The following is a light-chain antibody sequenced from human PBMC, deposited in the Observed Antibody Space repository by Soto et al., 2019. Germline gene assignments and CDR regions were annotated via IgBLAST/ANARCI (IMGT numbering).Light chain of an antibody. Sequence: QSALTQPASVSGSPGQSTTISCTGTSSDVGGYSYVSWYQHFPGKAPKLIIYDVSNRPSGVSNRFSGSKSGNTASLTISGLQAEDEADYYCSSYTSGSTVVFGGGTKVTVL. J-gene: IGLJ2*01. V-gene: IGLV2-14*03. CDR3: SSYTSGSTVV. CDR1: SSDVGGYSY. CDR2: DVS.